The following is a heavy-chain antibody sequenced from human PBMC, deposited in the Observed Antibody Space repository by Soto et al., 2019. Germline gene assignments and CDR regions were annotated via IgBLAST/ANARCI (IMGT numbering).Heavy chain of an antibody. CDR3: PKGYSSGWTFDY. Sequence: QVQLVESGGGVVQPGRSLRLSCAASVFTFSSYGMHWVRQAPGQGLEWVAVISYDGSNKYYADSVKGRFTISRDNSKNTLYLQMNSLRAEDTAVYYCPKGYSSGWTFDYWGQGTLVTVSS. CDR2: ISYDGSNK. J-gene: IGHJ4*02. D-gene: IGHD6-19*01. CDR1: VFTFSSYG. V-gene: IGHV3-30*18.